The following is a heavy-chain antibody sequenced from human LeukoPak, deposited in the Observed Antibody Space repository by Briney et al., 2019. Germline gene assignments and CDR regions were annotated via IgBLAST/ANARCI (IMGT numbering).Heavy chain of an antibody. CDR2: IIPILGIA. CDR1: GGTFSSYA. D-gene: IGHD2-21*02. J-gene: IGHJ6*02. CDR3: ARAVVTATTRYYYYYGMDV. Sequence: SVKVSCKASGGTFSSYAISWVRQAPGQGLEWMGRIIPILGIANYAQKSQGRVTITADKSTSTAYMELSSLRSEDTAVYYCARAVVTATTRYYYYYGMDVWGQGTTVTVSS. V-gene: IGHV1-69*04.